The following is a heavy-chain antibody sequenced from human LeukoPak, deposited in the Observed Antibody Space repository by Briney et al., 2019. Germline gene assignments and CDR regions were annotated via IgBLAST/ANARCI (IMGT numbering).Heavy chain of an antibody. CDR3: ARGPWDSSGYHPTWLDY. J-gene: IGHJ4*02. V-gene: IGHV1-69*13. D-gene: IGHD3-22*01. CDR2: IIPIFGTA. CDR1: GGTFSRYA. Sequence: GASVKVSCKASGGTFSRYAISWVRQAPGQGLEWMGGIIPIFGTANYAQKFQGRVTITADESTSTAYMELSGLRSEDTAVYYCARGPWDSSGYHPTWLDYWGQGTLVTVSS.